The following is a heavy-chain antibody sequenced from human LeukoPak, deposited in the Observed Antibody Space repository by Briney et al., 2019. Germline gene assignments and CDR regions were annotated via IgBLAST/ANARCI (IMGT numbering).Heavy chain of an antibody. CDR3: ARATGRGPRIAVGHDAFDI. CDR2: IYPGDSDT. D-gene: IGHD6-19*01. J-gene: IGHJ3*02. V-gene: IGHV5-51*01. Sequence: GESLKISCKGSGYSFTSYWIGWVRQMPGKGLEWMGIIYPGDSDTRYSPSFQGQVTISADKSISTAYLQWSSLKASDTAMYYCARATGRGPRIAVGHDAFDIWGQGTMVTVSS. CDR1: GYSFTSYW.